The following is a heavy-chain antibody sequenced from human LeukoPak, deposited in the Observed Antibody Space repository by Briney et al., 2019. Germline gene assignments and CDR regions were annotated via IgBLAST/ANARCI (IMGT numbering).Heavy chain of an antibody. J-gene: IGHJ6*02. CDR2: IYYSGST. CDR3: ARQGRRATYYYYGMDV. D-gene: IGHD3-10*01. Sequence: SETLSLTCTVSGGSISSYYWGWIRQPPGKGLAWIGNIYYSGSTYYNPSLESRVTISVDTSKNQFSLKLSSVTAADTAVYYCARQGRRATYYYYGMDVWGQGTTVTVSS. V-gene: IGHV4-39*01. CDR1: GGSISSYY.